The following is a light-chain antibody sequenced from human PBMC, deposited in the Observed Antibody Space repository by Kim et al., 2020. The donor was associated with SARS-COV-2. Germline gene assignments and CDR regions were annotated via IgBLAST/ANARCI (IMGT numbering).Light chain of an antibody. CDR2: DAS. Sequence: ETVLTQSPATLSLSPEDRASLSCRASPSVCTYIAWYQHRPGQAPRLLISDASNRATGSPARFSGSGSGTDFTLTISTLERVDFAVYYCQQRNKWPPTVGHRTRREIK. CDR3: QQRNKWPPT. CDR1: PSVCTY. V-gene: IGKV3-11*01. J-gene: IGKJ5*01.